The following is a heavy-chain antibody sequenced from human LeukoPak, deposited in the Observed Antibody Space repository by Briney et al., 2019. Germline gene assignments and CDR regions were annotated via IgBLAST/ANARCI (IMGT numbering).Heavy chain of an antibody. V-gene: IGHV1-8*01. D-gene: IGHD6-13*01. CDR1: GYTFTSYD. Sequence: ASVKVSCKASGYTFTSYDINWVRQATGQGLEWMGWKNPNSGNTGYAQKFQGRVTMTRNTSISTAYMELSSLRSEDTAVYYCARAHRYSSSWYLAGIYYFDYWGQGTLVTVSS. CDR2: KNPNSGNT. J-gene: IGHJ4*02. CDR3: ARAHRYSSSWYLAGIYYFDY.